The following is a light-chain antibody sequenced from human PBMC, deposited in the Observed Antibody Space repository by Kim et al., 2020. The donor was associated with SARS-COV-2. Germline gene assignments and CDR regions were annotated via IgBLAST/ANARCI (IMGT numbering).Light chain of an antibody. J-gene: IGLJ2*01. CDR1: KKGGNK. Sequence: VSPQQTASSTYSVDKKGGNKYCWCHQKPGRSPVLAIYQHSKRPSALPERFSGSNSGSTATLIISGSTAMDEADYYCRASDSSTVVFGGGTQLTVL. CDR2: QHS. V-gene: IGLV3-1*01. CDR3: RASDSSTVV.